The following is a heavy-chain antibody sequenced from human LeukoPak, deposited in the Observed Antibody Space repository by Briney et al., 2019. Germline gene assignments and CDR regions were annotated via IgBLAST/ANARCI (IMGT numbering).Heavy chain of an antibody. CDR3: ARSYSSSSEGYFQH. J-gene: IGHJ1*01. CDR1: GGSISSYY. V-gene: IGHV4-59*01. Sequence: SETLSLTCTVSGGSISSYYWSWIRQPPGKGLEWIGYIYYSGSTNYNPSLKSRVTISVDTSKNQFSLKLSSVTAADTAVYYCARSYSSSSEGYFQHWGQGTLVTVSS. D-gene: IGHD6-6*01. CDR2: IYYSGST.